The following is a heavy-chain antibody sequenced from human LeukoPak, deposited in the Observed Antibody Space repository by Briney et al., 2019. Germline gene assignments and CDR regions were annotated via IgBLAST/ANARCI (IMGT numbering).Heavy chain of an antibody. V-gene: IGHV4-39*01. Sequence: SETLSLTCTVSGGSISSNIYYWAWIRQPPGKGLEWIGSIYFSGTTYYNPSLKSRVTISVDTFKNQFSLDLSSVTAADTAVYYCARLSCTTSSCSHGGFYYYGMDVWGQGTTVTVSS. D-gene: IGHD2-15*01. J-gene: IGHJ6*02. CDR3: ARLSCTTSSCSHGGFYYYGMDV. CDR1: GGSISSNIYY. CDR2: IYFSGTT.